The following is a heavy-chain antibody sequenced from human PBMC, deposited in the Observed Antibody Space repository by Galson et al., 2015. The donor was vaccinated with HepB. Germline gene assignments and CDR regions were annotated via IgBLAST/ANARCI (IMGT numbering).Heavy chain of an antibody. CDR1: GYTLTELS. Sequence: SVKVSCKVSGYTLTELSMHWVRQAPGKGLEWMGGFDPEDGETIYAQKFQGRVTMTEDTSTDTAYMELSSLRSEDTAVYYCATAPVRGVIRVYSYYYGMDVWGQGTTVTVSS. CDR3: ATAPVRGVIRVYSYYYGMDV. CDR2: FDPEDGET. V-gene: IGHV1-24*01. J-gene: IGHJ6*02. D-gene: IGHD3-10*01.